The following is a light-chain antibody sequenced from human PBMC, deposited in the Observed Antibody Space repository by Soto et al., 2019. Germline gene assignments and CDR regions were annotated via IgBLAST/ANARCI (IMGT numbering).Light chain of an antibody. CDR2: EGS. CDR3: SSYTSSSTYV. J-gene: IGLJ1*01. CDR1: SSDVGTYNL. Sequence: QSALTQPASVSGSPGQSITISCTGTSSDVGTYNLVSWYQHHPGKAPKLMIYEGSKRPSGVSNRFSGSKSGNTASLTISGLQAEDESDYYCSSYTSSSTYVFGTGTNGTVL. V-gene: IGLV2-14*02.